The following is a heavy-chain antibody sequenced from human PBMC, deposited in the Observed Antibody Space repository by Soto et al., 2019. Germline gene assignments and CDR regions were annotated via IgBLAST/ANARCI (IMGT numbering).Heavy chain of an antibody. D-gene: IGHD3-10*01. CDR1: GGSISSGGYS. J-gene: IGHJ6*02. CDR2: IYHSGST. Sequence: SETLSLTCAVSGGSISSGGYSWSWIRQPPGKGLEWIGYIYHSGSTYYNPSLKSRVTISVDRSKNQFSLKLSSVTAADTAVYSCASDYGSMVRGVINDSYYGMDVWGQGTMVTVSS. V-gene: IGHV4-30-2*01. CDR3: ASDYGSMVRGVINDSYYGMDV.